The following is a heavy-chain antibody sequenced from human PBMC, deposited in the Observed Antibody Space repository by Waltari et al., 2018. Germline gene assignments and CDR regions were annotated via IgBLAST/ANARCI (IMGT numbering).Heavy chain of an antibody. V-gene: IGHV4-39*07. D-gene: IGHD3-9*01. CDR2: IYYSGST. J-gene: IGHJ4*02. Sequence: QVQLQESGPGLVKPSETLSLTCSVSGAYFESSSHYWCWVRQPPGKGLEWIGSIYYSGSTYYNPSLKSRVNMSVDTANYQFSLKVTSVTAADTAIYYCARTAYDHLTGYPTLDHWGQGILVTVSS. CDR3: ARTAYDHLTGYPTLDH. CDR1: GAYFESSSHY.